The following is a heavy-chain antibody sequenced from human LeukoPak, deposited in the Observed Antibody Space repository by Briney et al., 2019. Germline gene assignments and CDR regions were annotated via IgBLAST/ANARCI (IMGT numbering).Heavy chain of an antibody. CDR3: ARPGNYYDSSGYYSRGRYFDY. Sequence: GGSLRLSCAASGFTFSTYTMNWVRQAPGKGLEWVSSISSSSSYIYYADSVKGRFTISRDNAKNSLYLQMNSLRAEDAAVYYCARPGNYYDSSGYYSRGRYFDYWGQGTLVTVSS. V-gene: IGHV3-21*01. J-gene: IGHJ4*02. D-gene: IGHD3-22*01. CDR1: GFTFSTYT. CDR2: ISSSSSYI.